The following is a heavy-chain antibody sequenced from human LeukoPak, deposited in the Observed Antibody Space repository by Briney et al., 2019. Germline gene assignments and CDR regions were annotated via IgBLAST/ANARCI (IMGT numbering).Heavy chain of an antibody. CDR3: ARERTTGREFDY. V-gene: IGHV4-30-2*01. Sequence: KASETLSLTCAVSGGSISSGGYSWSWIRQPPGKGLEWIGYIYHSGSTYYNPSLKSRVTISVDRSKNQFSLKLNSVTAADTAVYFCARERTTGREFDYWGQGTLVTVSS. D-gene: IGHD4-11*01. CDR2: IYHSGST. CDR1: GGSISSGGYS. J-gene: IGHJ4*02.